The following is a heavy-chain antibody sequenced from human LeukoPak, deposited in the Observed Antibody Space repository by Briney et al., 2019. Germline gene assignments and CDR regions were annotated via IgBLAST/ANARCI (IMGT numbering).Heavy chain of an antibody. J-gene: IGHJ5*02. CDR1: GYCFTSYW. CDR2: IYPGDSDT. Sequence: GESLKISCKGSGYCFTSYWIGWVRQMPGKGLESMGIIYPGDSDTRYSPSFQGQVTISADKSISTAYLQWSSLKASDTAMYYCARSPSLWFENWFDPWGQGTLVTVSS. V-gene: IGHV5-51*01. D-gene: IGHD3-10*01. CDR3: ARSPSLWFENWFDP.